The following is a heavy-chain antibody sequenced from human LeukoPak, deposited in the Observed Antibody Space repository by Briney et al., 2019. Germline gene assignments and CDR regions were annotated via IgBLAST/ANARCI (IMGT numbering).Heavy chain of an antibody. CDR3: ARGGLVGPTPYLDS. CDR1: GFTFSTYP. CDR2: INNNGDRT. J-gene: IGHJ4*02. V-gene: IGHV3-64*01. D-gene: IGHD1-26*01. Sequence: GGSLRLSCAASGFTFSTYPMYWVRQAPGRGPEYVSGINNNGDRTHYVKSVKGRFTISRDNSKNTLYLQVGSLRAEDMAVYYCARGGLVGPTPYLDSWGQGTLVTVSS.